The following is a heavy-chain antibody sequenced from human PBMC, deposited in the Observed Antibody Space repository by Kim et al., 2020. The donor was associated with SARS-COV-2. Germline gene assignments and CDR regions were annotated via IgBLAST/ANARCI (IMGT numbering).Heavy chain of an antibody. Sequence: GGSLRLSCAASGFTFRNYVMTWVRQAPGKGLEWVSAISGDGGSAYYADSVKGRFTISRDNSENTVYLELNSLTVDDTAVYYCAKGPYCSAGNCYFGRVNYYGMDVWGHGTPVTVSS. V-gene: IGHV3-23*01. CDR2: ISGDGGSA. J-gene: IGHJ6*02. CDR1: GFTFRNYV. CDR3: AKGPYCSAGNCYFGRVNYYGMDV. D-gene: IGHD2-15*01.